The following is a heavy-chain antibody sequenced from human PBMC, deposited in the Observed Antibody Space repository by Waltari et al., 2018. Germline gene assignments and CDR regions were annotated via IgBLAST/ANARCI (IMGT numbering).Heavy chain of an antibody. J-gene: IGHJ6*02. CDR2: IIPILGIA. V-gene: IGHV1-69*04. D-gene: IGHD6-6*01. CDR3: AGAREQLVQYYYYYYGMDV. Sequence: QVQLVQSGAEVKKPGSSVKVSCKASGGPFSSYAIRWVRQAPGQGLEWMGRIIPILGIANYAQKFQGRVTITADKSTSTAYMELSSLRSEDTAVYYCAGAREQLVQYYYYYYGMDVWGQETTVTVSS. CDR1: GGPFSSYA.